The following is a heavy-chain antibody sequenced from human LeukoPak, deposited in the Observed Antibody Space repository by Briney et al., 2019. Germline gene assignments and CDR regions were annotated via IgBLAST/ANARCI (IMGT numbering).Heavy chain of an antibody. V-gene: IGHV3-30*18. J-gene: IGHJ4*02. CDR3: AKDPGWEISYYFDY. CDR1: GFTFSSYG. CDR2: ISYDGSNK. D-gene: IGHD1-26*01. Sequence: PGGSLRLSCAASGFTFSSYGMHWVRQAPGKGLEWVAVISYDGSNKYYADSVKGRFTISRDNSKNTLYLQMNSLRAEDTAVYYCAKDPGWEISYYFDYWGQGTLVTVSS.